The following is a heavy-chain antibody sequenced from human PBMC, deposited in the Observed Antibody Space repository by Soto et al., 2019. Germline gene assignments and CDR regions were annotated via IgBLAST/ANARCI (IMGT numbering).Heavy chain of an antibody. CDR3: AKVGSERYSGQHSDY. Sequence: EVQLLESGGGLVQPGWSLRLSCAASGFTFSNYAMNWVRQAPGKGLEWVSTISSSSGSTYYADSVKGRFTISRDNSKNFLYLQMNSLRGDDTAVYYCAKVGSERYSGQHSDYWGQGTLVTISS. CDR1: GFTFSNYA. CDR2: ISSSSGST. D-gene: IGHD5-12*01. J-gene: IGHJ4*02. V-gene: IGHV3-23*01.